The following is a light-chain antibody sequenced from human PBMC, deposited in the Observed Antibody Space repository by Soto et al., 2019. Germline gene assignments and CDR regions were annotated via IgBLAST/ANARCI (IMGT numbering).Light chain of an antibody. V-gene: IGLV1-40*01. CDR3: SSYTPNTALDRV. J-gene: IGLJ1*01. CDR2: GNN. Sequence: QSVLTQPPSVSGAPGQRVTFSCTGSSSNIGAGYDVHWYQQLPGAAPKLLIYGNNNRPSGVPDRFSGSKSGTSASLAITGLQAEDEADYYCSSYTPNTALDRVFGTGTKLTVL. CDR1: SSNIGAGYD.